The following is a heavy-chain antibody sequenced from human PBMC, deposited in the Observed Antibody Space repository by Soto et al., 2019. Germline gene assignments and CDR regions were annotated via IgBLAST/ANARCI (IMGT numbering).Heavy chain of an antibody. CDR2: IYHSGST. CDR3: ARHHLEGPCFAP. D-gene: IGHD3-16*01. Sequence: QLQLQESGSGLVKPSQTLSLTCAVSGGSISSGGYSWNWIRQPLGKGLEWIGYIYHSGSTYYNPSLQRRVPLAVHKSKHQFSLQLTSLTAADPAVYDRARHHLEGPCFAPRGQGSLVTVSP. J-gene: IGHJ5*02. CDR1: GGSISSGGYS. V-gene: IGHV4-30-2*01.